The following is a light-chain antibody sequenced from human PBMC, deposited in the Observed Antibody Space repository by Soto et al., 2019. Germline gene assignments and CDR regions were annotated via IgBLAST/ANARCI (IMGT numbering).Light chain of an antibody. CDR1: SGSVSTGYY. CDR2: STN. CDR3: VLYMGSGIWV. J-gene: IGLJ3*02. Sequence: QAVVTQEPSVSVSPGGTVTLTCGLNSGSVSTGYYPSWYQQTPGQATRTLIYSTNTRSSGVPDRFSGSILGNKAALTITGAQADDESDYYCVLYMGSGIWVFGGGTKLTVL. V-gene: IGLV8-61*01.